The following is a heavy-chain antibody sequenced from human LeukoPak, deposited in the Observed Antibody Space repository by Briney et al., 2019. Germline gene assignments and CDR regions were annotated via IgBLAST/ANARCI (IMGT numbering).Heavy chain of an antibody. CDR1: GGSISSYY. Sequence: SETLSLTCTVSGGSISSYYWSWIRQPPGKGLEWIGYIYYSGSTNYNPSLKSRVTISVDTSKNQFSLKLSSVTAADTAVYYCARVRGPYGDMAFDYWGQGTLVTVSS. D-gene: IGHD4-17*01. CDR3: ARVRGPYGDMAFDY. J-gene: IGHJ4*02. V-gene: IGHV4-59*01. CDR2: IYYSGST.